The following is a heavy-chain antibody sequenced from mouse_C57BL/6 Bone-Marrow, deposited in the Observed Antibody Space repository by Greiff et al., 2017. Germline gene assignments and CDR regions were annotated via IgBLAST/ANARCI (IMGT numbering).Heavy chain of an antibody. J-gene: IGHJ4*01. CDR2: ISSGGSYT. CDR1: GFTFSSYG. V-gene: IGHV5-6*01. CDR3: ARHGGYPFYAMDY. Sequence: EVMLVESGGDLVKPGGSLKLSCAASGFTFSSYGMSWVRQTPDKRLEWVATISSGGSYTYYPDSVKGRFTISRDNAKNTLYLQMSSLKSEDTAMXYCARHGGYPFYAMDYWGQGTSVTVSS. D-gene: IGHD2-2*01.